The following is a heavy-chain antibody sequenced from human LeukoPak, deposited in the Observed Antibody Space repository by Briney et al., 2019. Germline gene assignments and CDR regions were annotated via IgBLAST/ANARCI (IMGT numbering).Heavy chain of an antibody. D-gene: IGHD6-13*01. J-gene: IGHJ3*02. CDR1: GGSISSGGYS. V-gene: IGHV4-30-2*01. CDR3: ARAGQQLGAFDI. CDR2: IYHSGST. Sequence: PSQTLSLTCAVSGGSISSGGYSWSWIRQPPGKGLEWIGYIYHSGSTYYNPSLKSRVTISVDRSTNQFSLKLSSVTAADTAVYYCARAGQQLGAFDIWGQGTMVTVSS.